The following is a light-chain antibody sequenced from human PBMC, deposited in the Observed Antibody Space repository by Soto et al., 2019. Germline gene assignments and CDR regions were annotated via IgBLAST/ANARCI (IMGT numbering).Light chain of an antibody. V-gene: IGKV1-5*01. CDR1: QSISSW. CDR3: QQTYSKSTT. CDR2: DAS. Sequence: DIQMTQSPSTLSASVGDRVTITCRTSQSISSWLAWYQQKPGKAPKLLIYDASTLESGVPSRFSGSGSGTEFTLTISSLQPEDFATYYCQQTYSKSTTFGQGTRLEIK. J-gene: IGKJ5*01.